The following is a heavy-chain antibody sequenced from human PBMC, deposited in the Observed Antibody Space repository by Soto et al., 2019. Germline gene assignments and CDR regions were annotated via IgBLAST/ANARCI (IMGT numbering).Heavy chain of an antibody. CDR3: ASAAAGTYNWFDP. CDR1: GGSISSSSYY. V-gene: IGHV4-39*01. Sequence: QLQLQESGPGLVKPSETLSLTCTVSGGSISSSSYYWGWIRQPPGKGLEWIGSIYYSGSTYYNPSLKSRVTISVDTSKNQFSLKLGSVTAADTAVYYCASAAAGTYNWFDPWGQGTLVTVSS. CDR2: IYYSGST. D-gene: IGHD6-13*01. J-gene: IGHJ5*02.